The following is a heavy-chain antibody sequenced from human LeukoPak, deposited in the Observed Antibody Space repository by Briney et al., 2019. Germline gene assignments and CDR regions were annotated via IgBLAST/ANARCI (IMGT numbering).Heavy chain of an antibody. CDR2: FDPEDGET. V-gene: IGHV1-24*01. D-gene: IGHD1-26*01. CDR1: GYTLTELS. Sequence: ASVKVSCKVSGYTLTELSMHWVRQAPGKGLEWMGGFDPEDGETIYAQKFQGRVTMTEDTSTDTAYMELSSLRSVDTAVYYCATGVVGATSAPPDYWGQGTLVTVSS. CDR3: ATGVVGATSAPPDY. J-gene: IGHJ4*02.